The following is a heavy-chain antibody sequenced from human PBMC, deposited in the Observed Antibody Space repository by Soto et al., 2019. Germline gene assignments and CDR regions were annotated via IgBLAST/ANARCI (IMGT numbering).Heavy chain of an antibody. Sequence: QVQLVESGGGVVQPGRSLRLSCAASGFTFSSYGMHWVRQAPGKGLEWVAVIWYDGSNKYYADSVKGRFTISRVKSKNTLNVQMNSLIAVEAAVYYGARYPSLGAAADHDFDYWGQGTLVTVSS. D-gene: IGHD6-13*01. V-gene: IGHV3-33*01. CDR3: ARYPSLGAAADHDFDY. CDR1: GFTFSSYG. J-gene: IGHJ4*02. CDR2: IWYDGSNK.